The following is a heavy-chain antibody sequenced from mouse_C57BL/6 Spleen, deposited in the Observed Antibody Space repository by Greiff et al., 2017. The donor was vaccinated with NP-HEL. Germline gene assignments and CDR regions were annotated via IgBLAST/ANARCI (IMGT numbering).Heavy chain of an antibody. V-gene: IGHV1-50*01. CDR2: IDPSDSYT. J-gene: IGHJ2*01. Sequence: VQLQQSGAELVKPGASVKLSCKASGYTFTSYWKQWVKQRPGQGLEWIGEIDPSDSYTNYNQKFKGKATLTVDTSSSTAYMQLSSLTSEDSAVYYCARKSYGPYYFDYWGQSTTLTVSS. CDR1: GYTFTSYW. CDR3: ARKSYGPYYFDY. D-gene: IGHD1-1*01.